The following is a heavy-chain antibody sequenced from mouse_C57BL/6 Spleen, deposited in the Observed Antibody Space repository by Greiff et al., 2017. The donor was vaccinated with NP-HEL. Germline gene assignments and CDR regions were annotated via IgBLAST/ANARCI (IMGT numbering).Heavy chain of an antibody. CDR2: ISSGGSYT. D-gene: IGHD2-4*01. V-gene: IGHV5-6*02. Sequence: DVMLVESGGDLVKPGGSLKLSCAASGFTFSSYGMSWVRQTPDKRLEWVATISSGGSYTYYPDSVKGRFTISRDNAKNTLYLQMSSLKSEDTAMYYCARSIYYDYDEGFAYWGQGTLVTVSA. CDR3: ARSIYYDYDEGFAY. CDR1: GFTFSSYG. J-gene: IGHJ3*01.